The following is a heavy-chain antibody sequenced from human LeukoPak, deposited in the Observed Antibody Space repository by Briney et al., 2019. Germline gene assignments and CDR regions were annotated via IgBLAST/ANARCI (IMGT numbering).Heavy chain of an antibody. J-gene: IGHJ4*02. D-gene: IGHD5-18*01. V-gene: IGHV3-49*03. CDR2: IRSKAYGGTT. Sequence: GGSLRLSCTASGFTFGDYAMSWFRQAPGKELEWVGFIRSKAYGGTTEYAASVKGRFTISRDDSKSIAYLQMNSLKTEDTAVYYCTRDLGYSRPSFDYWGQGTLVTVSS. CDR3: TRDLGYSRPSFDY. CDR1: GFTFGDYA.